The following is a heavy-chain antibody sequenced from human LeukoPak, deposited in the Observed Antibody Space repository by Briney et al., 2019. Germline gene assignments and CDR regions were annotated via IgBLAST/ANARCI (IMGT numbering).Heavy chain of an antibody. J-gene: IGHJ3*02. CDR2: IYSGGRT. D-gene: IGHD3-10*01. Sequence: GSLRLSCAASGFTVSSNYMSWVRQAPGKGLEWVSFIYSGGRTYYADSVKGRFTISRDNSKNTLYLQMNSLRAEDTAVYYCARGLYYYAAFDIWGQGTMVTVSS. V-gene: IGHV3-53*01. CDR1: GFTVSSNY. CDR3: ARGLYYYAAFDI.